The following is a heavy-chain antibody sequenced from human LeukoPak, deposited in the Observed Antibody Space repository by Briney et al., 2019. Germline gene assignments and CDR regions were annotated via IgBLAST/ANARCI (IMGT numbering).Heavy chain of an antibody. CDR3: ARALRTGQGDYVPVL. D-gene: IGHD4-17*01. CDR2: IYPGDSET. Sequence: GESLKISCKASGYRFTNYWIGWVRQMPGKGLEWMVIIYPGDSETRYSPSFQGQVTISADKSISTTCLQWSSLKASDTAIYYCARALRTGQGDYVPVLWGQGTLVTVSS. V-gene: IGHV5-51*01. J-gene: IGHJ4*02. CDR1: GYRFTNYW.